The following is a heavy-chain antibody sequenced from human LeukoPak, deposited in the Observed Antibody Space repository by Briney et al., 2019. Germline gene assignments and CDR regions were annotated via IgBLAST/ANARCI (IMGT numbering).Heavy chain of an antibody. Sequence: PGGSLRLSCAAAGFTFSSYWIHCVRQAPGKGLEWVAVIWYDGSTKYYADSVRGRFSVSRDNSKNTLYLQMDSLRAEDTAVYYCARSTTVTLQSFDYWGQGTLVTVSS. CDR3: ARSTTVTLQSFDY. V-gene: IGHV3-33*08. J-gene: IGHJ4*02. CDR1: GFTFSSYW. CDR2: IWYDGSTK. D-gene: IGHD4-17*01.